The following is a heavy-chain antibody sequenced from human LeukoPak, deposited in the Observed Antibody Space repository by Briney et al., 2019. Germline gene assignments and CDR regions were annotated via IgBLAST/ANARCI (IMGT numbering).Heavy chain of an antibody. D-gene: IGHD6-6*01. Sequence: PGGSLRLSCAASGFTFSDYYMSWIRQAPGKGLEWVSSISSSSSYIYYADSVKGRFTISRDNAKNSLYLQMNSLRAEDTAVYYCASGQLRGLDYWGQGTLVTVSS. CDR1: GFTFSDYY. V-gene: IGHV3-11*06. J-gene: IGHJ4*02. CDR2: ISSSSSYI. CDR3: ASGQLRGLDY.